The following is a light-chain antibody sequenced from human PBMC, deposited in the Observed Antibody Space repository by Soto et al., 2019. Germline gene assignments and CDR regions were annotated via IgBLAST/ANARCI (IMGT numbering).Light chain of an antibody. J-gene: IGLJ3*02. Sequence: QSVLTQPASVSGSPGQSITITCTGTGSDVGGYDWVSWYQQHPGKAPKLILCDVNIRPSGVSNRFSGSKSGNTAFLTISRLQAEDEADYYCSSYTTSNSVVFGGGTQLTVL. CDR2: DVN. CDR1: GSDVGGYDW. V-gene: IGLV2-14*03. CDR3: SSYTTSNSVV.